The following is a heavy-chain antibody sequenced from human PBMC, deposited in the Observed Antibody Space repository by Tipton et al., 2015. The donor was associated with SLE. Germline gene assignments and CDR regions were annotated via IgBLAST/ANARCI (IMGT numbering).Heavy chain of an antibody. V-gene: IGHV3-48*03. CDR1: GFTFSSYE. D-gene: IGHD3-22*01. J-gene: IGHJ4*02. CDR2: ISISGNSI. CDR3: ARAGYYYDTSGFFLPEY. Sequence: SLRLSCAASGFTFSSYEMNWVRQAPGKGLEWVSHISISGNSIYYADSVKGRFAISRDNAKNSLYLEMDSLRAEDTAVYYCARAGYYYDTSGFFLPEYWGQGTLVTVSS.